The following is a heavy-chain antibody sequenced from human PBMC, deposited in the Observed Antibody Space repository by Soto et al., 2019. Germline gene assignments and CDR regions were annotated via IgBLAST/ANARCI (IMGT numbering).Heavy chain of an antibody. CDR1: GFTFDDYA. Sequence: GGSLRLSCAASGFTFDDYAMHWVRQAPGKGLEWVSGISWNSGSIGYADSVKGRFTISRDNAKNSLYLQMNSLRAEDTALYYCAKDRSYRNYYFDYWRQGTLVTVSS. J-gene: IGHJ4*02. V-gene: IGHV3-9*01. CDR2: ISWNSGSI. CDR3: AKDRSYRNYYFDY. D-gene: IGHD3-10*01.